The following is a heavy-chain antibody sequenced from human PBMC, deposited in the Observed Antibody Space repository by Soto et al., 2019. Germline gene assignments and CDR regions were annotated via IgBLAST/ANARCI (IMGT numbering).Heavy chain of an antibody. Sequence: QITLKESGPTLVKPTQTLTLTCTFSGFSLTTSRLGVGWIHQPPGKALEWLALIYWDDDKRYSPSLRSRLTITKDTSKNQVVLTMTNMDPVDTATYYCAHMFGTVSHLGYWGQGTLVTVSS. V-gene: IGHV2-5*02. CDR1: GFSLTTSRLG. J-gene: IGHJ4*02. CDR3: AHMFGTVSHLGY. D-gene: IGHD3-10*02. CDR2: IYWDDDK.